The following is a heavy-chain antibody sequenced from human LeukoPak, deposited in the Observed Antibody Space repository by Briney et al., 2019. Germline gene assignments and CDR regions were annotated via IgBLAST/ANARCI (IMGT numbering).Heavy chain of an antibody. Sequence: GGSLRLSCAASGFTFSTYAMSWVRQAPGKGLQWVSPLSGSGGSTYYADSVKGRFTISRDNSKNTLYLQMNSLRAEDTAIYYCAKVQDYDILTGYYIAGGKFDYWGQGTLVTVSS. V-gene: IGHV3-23*01. J-gene: IGHJ4*02. CDR3: AKVQDYDILTGYYIAGGKFDY. CDR2: LSGSGGST. CDR1: GFTFSTYA. D-gene: IGHD3-9*01.